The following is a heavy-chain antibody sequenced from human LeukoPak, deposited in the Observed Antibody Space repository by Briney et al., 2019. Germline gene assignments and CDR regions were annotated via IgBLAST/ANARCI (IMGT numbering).Heavy chain of an antibody. Sequence: SETLSLTCTVSGGSISSYYWSWIRQPPGKGLEWIGYIYHSGSTYYNPSLKSRVTISVDRSKNQFSLKLSSVTAADTAVYYCARAQIYSYVEAASFDPWGQGTLVTVSS. CDR3: ARAQIYSYVEAASFDP. D-gene: IGHD5-18*01. CDR1: GGSISSYY. CDR2: IYHSGST. J-gene: IGHJ5*02. V-gene: IGHV4-59*12.